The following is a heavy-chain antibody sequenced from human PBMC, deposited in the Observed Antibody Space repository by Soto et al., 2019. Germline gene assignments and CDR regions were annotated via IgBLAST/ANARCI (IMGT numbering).Heavy chain of an antibody. V-gene: IGHV3-23*01. J-gene: IGHJ4*02. CDR2: ISGSGGST. CDR1: GFTFSSYA. Sequence: PGGSLRLSCAASGFTFSSYAMTWVRQAPGKGLEWVSAISGSGGSTYYADSVKGRFTISRDNSKNTLYLQMNSLRAEDTTVYYCAKDRSVLVPAASTYWGQGTLVTVSS. CDR3: AKDRSVLVPAASTY. D-gene: IGHD2-2*01.